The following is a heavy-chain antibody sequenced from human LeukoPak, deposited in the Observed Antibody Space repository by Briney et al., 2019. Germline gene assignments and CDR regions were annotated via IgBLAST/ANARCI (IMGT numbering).Heavy chain of an antibody. D-gene: IGHD3-22*01. Sequence: VASVKVSCKASGYTFASYLITWVRQAPGQGLEWVGWVSPYNGATNYAQKFRGRVTLTTGTSTTTADMDLTNLRLDDTAIYYCARAVDYYDSSGYYLPIDLWGQGTLVTVSS. CDR1: GYTFASYL. V-gene: IGHV1-18*01. CDR2: VSPYNGAT. CDR3: ARAVDYYDSSGYYLPIDL. J-gene: IGHJ5*02.